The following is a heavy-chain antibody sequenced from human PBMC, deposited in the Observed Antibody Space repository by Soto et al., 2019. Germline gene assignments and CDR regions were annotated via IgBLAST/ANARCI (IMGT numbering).Heavy chain of an antibody. CDR1: GFTFSTYG. CDR2: IWNHGRED. J-gene: IGHJ4*02. V-gene: IGHV3-33*01. CDR3: VRGPWLVGDVTSFDY. D-gene: IGHD6-19*01. Sequence: QVHLVESGGGVVQPGRSLRLSCAASGFTFSTYGMHWVRQAPGKGLEWVALIWNHGREDSYADSVKGRFTISRDNSKNPLYRQMNSLRADDTAVYYCVRGPWLVGDVTSFDYWGQGTLVTVSS.